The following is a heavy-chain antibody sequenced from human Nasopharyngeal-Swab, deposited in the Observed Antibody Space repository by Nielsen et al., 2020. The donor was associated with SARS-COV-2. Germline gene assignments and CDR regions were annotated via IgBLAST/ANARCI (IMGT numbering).Heavy chain of an antibody. Sequence: GSLRLSCTVSGGSISSSSYYWVWIRQPPGKGLEWIGSIYYSGSTYYNPSLKSRVTISVDTSKNQFSLKLSSVTAADTAVYYCARTVVVVTAIHGGDAFDIWGQGTMVTVSS. J-gene: IGHJ3*02. CDR3: ARTVVVVTAIHGGDAFDI. D-gene: IGHD2-21*02. CDR2: IYYSGST. V-gene: IGHV4-39*07. CDR1: GGSISSSSYY.